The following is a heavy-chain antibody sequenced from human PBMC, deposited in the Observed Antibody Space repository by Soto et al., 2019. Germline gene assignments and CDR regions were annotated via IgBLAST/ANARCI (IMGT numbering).Heavy chain of an antibody. D-gene: IGHD3-22*01. CDR3: ARLGGYVSVGYYYLWDS. V-gene: IGHV4-39*01. Sequence: LSLTCRVSDGSMNSDSSYWGWIRQPPGKGLEWIGVINHSGSTYHNLSLKGRVTMSVDASRNQFSLKLTSMTAADTAVYYCARLGGYVSVGYYYLWDSWGQGTLVTVSS. CDR2: INHSGST. CDR1: DGSMNSDSSY. J-gene: IGHJ4*02.